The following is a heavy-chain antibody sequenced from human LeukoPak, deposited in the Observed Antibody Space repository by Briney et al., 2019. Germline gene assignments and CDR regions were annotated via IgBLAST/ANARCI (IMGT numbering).Heavy chain of an antibody. Sequence: GGSLRLSCAASGLAFSAYKMHWVRQAPGKGLVWVSRINSDGSSTSYADSVKGRYTISRDNAKNTLYLQMNSLRAEDTAVYYCARGYGSSRGWYWGQGTLVTVSS. CDR3: ARGYGSSRGWY. CDR2: INSDGSST. V-gene: IGHV3-74*01. J-gene: IGHJ4*02. D-gene: IGHD6-6*01. CDR1: GLAFSAYK.